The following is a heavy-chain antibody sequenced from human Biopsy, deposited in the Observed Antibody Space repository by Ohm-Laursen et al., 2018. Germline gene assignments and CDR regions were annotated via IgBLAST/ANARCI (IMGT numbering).Heavy chain of an antibody. V-gene: IGHV1-58*02. CDR2: IVVGSGNT. CDR1: GFTFTSSA. D-gene: IGHD3-16*01. Sequence: GASVKVSCKASGFTFTSSAMQWVRQARGQRLEWIGWIVVGSGNTNYAQKFQERVTITRDMSTSTAYMELSSLRSEDTAVYYCAADKNAGEPYFDYWGQGTLVTVSS. CDR3: AADKNAGEPYFDY. J-gene: IGHJ4*02.